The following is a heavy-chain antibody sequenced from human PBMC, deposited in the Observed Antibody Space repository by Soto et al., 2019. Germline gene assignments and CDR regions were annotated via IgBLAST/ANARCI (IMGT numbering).Heavy chain of an antibody. CDR3: ATDLYAVARDSSGYYKDV. J-gene: IGHJ6*02. CDR2: FDPEDGET. V-gene: IGHV1-24*01. D-gene: IGHD3-22*01. Sequence: ASVKVSCKVSGYTLTELSMHWVRQAPGKGLEWMGGFDPEDGETIYAQKFQGIVTMTEDTSTDTAYMELSSLRSEDTAVYYCATDLYAVARDSSGYYKDVWGQGTTVTVSS. CDR1: GYTLTELS.